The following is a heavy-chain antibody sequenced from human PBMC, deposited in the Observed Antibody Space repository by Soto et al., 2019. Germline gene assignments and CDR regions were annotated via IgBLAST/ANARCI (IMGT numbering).Heavy chain of an antibody. CDR3: AKALGSLEYSTLPSLFDS. CDR2: ISYDGNNN. V-gene: IGHV3-30*18. Sequence: QVQLVDSGGGVVQPGGSLRLSCAASGFTFTSFAMHWVRQAPGKGLQWVAFISYDGNNNYYADSVKGRFTISRDNSRNSLYLQMNSLRPDDSAVYYCAKALGSLEYSTLPSLFDSWAQGTLVTVSS. CDR1: GFTFTSFA. J-gene: IGHJ4*02. D-gene: IGHD6-6*01.